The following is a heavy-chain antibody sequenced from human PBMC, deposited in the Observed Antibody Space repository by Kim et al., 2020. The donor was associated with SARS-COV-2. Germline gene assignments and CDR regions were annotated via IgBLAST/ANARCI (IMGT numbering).Heavy chain of an antibody. D-gene: IGHD4-17*01. Sequence: YISYADSVKGRFTISRDNAKNSLYLQMNSLRAEDTAVYYCARDNGGYFDYWGQGTLVTVSS. V-gene: IGHV3-21*01. CDR2: YI. J-gene: IGHJ4*02. CDR3: ARDNGGYFDY.